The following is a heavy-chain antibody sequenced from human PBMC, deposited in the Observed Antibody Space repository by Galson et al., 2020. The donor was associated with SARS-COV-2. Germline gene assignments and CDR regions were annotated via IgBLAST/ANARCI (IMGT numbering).Heavy chain of an antibody. CDR1: GYTFTSYG. D-gene: IGHD3-22*01. Sequence: ASVKVSCKASGYTFTSYGISWVRQAPGQGLEGMGWISAYNGNTNYAQKLQGRVTMTTDKSTSTAYMELMSLRSDDTAVYYCARDLPLKYYYDSSAYADYWGQGTLVTVSS. J-gene: IGHJ4*02. CDR2: ISAYNGNT. V-gene: IGHV1-18*04. CDR3: ARDLPLKYYYDSSAYADY.